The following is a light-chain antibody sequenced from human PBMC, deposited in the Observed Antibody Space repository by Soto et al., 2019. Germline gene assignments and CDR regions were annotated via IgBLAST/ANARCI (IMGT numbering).Light chain of an antibody. J-gene: IGKJ1*01. CDR2: AAS. V-gene: IGKV3-20*01. Sequence: EFVFAHSPCTRSLCPGGRSTLSFMSSQSINGNFLVWYQQKLGQAPRLLIFAASSRATGIPDRFSGSGSGTEFTLTISSLQPDDFATYYCQQYNSYMWTFGQGTKVDIK. CDR3: QQYNSYMWT. CDR1: QSINGNF.